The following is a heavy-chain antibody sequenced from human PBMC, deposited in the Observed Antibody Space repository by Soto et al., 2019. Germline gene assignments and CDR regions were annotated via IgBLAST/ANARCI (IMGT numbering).Heavy chain of an antibody. V-gene: IGHV4-39*01. J-gene: IGHJ4*02. D-gene: IGHD1-20*01. CDR1: GGSISGSYYY. Sequence: PSETLSLTCAVSGGSISGSYYYWAWLRQSPGKGPEWIGSVFYTGFTSYNPSLESRVSVSVDTSKSQFPLKLSAVTAADTAVYYCATSQKGYNWNYFDHWGQGALVTVSS. CDR3: ATSQKGYNWNYFDH. CDR2: VFYTGFT.